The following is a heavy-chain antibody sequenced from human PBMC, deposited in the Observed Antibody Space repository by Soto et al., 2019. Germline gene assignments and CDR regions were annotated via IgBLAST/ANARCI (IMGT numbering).Heavy chain of an antibody. D-gene: IGHD5-18*01. CDR1: GYTFTSFG. J-gene: IGHJ6*02. CDR3: ARPWGYRDGMDV. V-gene: IGHV1-18*01. Sequence: QVQLVQSGAEVKKPGASVKVSCKASGYTFTSFGITWVRQAPGQGLEWMGWISAYKSYTNYAQTLQGRVTMTTDTSTSTAYMELRSLRSDDTAVYYCARPWGYRDGMDVWGQGTTVTVSS. CDR2: ISAYKSYT.